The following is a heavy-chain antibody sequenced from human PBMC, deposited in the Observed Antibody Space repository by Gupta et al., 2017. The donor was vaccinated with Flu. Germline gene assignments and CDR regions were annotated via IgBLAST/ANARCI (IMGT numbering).Heavy chain of an antibody. CDR1: GDSINNNY. V-gene: IGHV4-59*08. CDR2: VHHSGST. D-gene: IGHD3-22*01. J-gene: IGHJ4*02. CDR3: TRGMYDSRGYSNAFDY. Sequence: QVQLQESGPGLVKPSETLSLTCTVSGDSINNNYGGWIRRSPGKGLEWVGYVHHSGSTKYNPSLESRVTMSIDTSKNHFSLKLTSVTAADTAVYYCTRGMYDSRGYSNAFDYWGQGTLVTVSS.